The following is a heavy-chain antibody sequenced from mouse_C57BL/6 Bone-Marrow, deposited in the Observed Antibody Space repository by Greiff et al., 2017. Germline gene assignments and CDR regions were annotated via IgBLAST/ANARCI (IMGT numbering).Heavy chain of an antibody. J-gene: IGHJ2*01. CDR2: IYPRDGST. Sequence: VQLQESDAELVKPGASVKISCKVSGYTFTDHTIHWMKQRPEQGLEWIGYIYPRDGSTKYNEKLKGKATLTADKSSSTAYMQLNSLTSEDSAVYFCARNYGSSPYYFDYWGQGTTLTVSS. D-gene: IGHD1-1*01. V-gene: IGHV1-78*01. CDR3: ARNYGSSPYYFDY. CDR1: GYTFTDHT.